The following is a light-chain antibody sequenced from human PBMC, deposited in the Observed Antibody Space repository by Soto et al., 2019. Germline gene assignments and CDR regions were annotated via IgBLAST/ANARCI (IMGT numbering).Light chain of an antibody. CDR3: QQYDTWPRT. CDR1: QGIGTN. Sequence: EIVMTQSPATLSVSPGESATLSCRASQGIGTNLAWYHHKPCQTPRLLIYGASNRATGIPAKFSGTVSGTEFTLTLSSLQSEDFALYYWQQYDTWPRTFGGGTNVEI. V-gene: IGKV3-15*01. J-gene: IGKJ4*01. CDR2: GAS.